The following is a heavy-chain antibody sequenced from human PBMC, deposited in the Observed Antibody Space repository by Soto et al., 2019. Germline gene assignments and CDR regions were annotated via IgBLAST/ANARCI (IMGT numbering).Heavy chain of an antibody. CDR2: IYYSGST. Sequence: SETLSLTCTVSGGSISSYYWSWIRQPPGKGLEWIGYIYYSGSTNYNPSLKSRVTISVDTSRNQFSLKLSSVTAADTAVYYCARTRPYYGDYYFDYWGQGTLVTVSS. CDR3: ARTRPYYGDYYFDY. J-gene: IGHJ4*02. D-gene: IGHD4-17*01. CDR1: GGSISSYY. V-gene: IGHV4-59*01.